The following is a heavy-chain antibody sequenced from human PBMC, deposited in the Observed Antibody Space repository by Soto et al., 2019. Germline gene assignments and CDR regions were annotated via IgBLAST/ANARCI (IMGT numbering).Heavy chain of an antibody. Sequence: GSLRLSCAASGFTFSSYGMHWVRQAPGKGLEWVAVISYDGSNKYYADSVKGRFTISRDNSKNTLYPQMNSLRAEDTAVYYCAKARAYYYDSSALGDYWGQGT. J-gene: IGHJ4*02. CDR3: AKARAYYYDSSALGDY. CDR2: ISYDGSNK. V-gene: IGHV3-30*18. CDR1: GFTFSSYG. D-gene: IGHD3-22*01.